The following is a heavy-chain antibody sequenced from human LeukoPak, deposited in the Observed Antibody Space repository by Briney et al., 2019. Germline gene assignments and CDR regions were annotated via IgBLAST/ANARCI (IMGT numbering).Heavy chain of an antibody. CDR1: GFSFSSYA. D-gene: IGHD3-10*01. V-gene: IGHV3-23*01. J-gene: IGHJ4*02. CDR2: ISGSGDST. Sequence: GGSLRLSCAASGFSFSSYAMSWVRQAPGKGREWVSAISGSGDSTYYADSVKGRFTISRDNSKNTLYLQMSSLRAEDTAVYYCANLGSGSQSSFDYWGQGTLVTVSS. CDR3: ANLGSGSQSSFDY.